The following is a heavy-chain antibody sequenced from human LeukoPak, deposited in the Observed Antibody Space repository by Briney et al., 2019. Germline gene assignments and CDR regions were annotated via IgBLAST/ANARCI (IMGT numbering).Heavy chain of an antibody. V-gene: IGHV4-59*01. CDR1: GGSISSYY. CDR3: ARVSDILTGYYPWAFDI. Sequence: SETLPLTCTVSGGSISSYYWSWIRQPPGKGLEWIGYIYYSGSTNYKPSLKSRVTISIDTSKNQFSLKLSSVTAADTAVYYCARVSDILTGYYPWAFDIWGQGTMVTVSS. D-gene: IGHD3-9*01. CDR2: IYYSGST. J-gene: IGHJ3*02.